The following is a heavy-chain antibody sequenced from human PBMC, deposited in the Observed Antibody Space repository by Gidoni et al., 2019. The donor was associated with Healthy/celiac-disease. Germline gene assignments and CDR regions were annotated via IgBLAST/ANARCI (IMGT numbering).Heavy chain of an antibody. Sequence: EVQLVESGGGLVPPGGSLRLSCAASGFHCSRHRRTWVRQAPGKGLEWVSYLSSSSSTIYYADSVKGRFTISSDNAKNSLYLQMNSLRDEDTAVYYCAIDRMIVVVITEDDAFDIWGQGTMVTVSS. CDR3: AIDRMIVVVITEDDAFDI. CDR1: GFHCSRHR. J-gene: IGHJ3*02. V-gene: IGHV3-48*02. CDR2: LSSSSSTI. D-gene: IGHD3-22*01.